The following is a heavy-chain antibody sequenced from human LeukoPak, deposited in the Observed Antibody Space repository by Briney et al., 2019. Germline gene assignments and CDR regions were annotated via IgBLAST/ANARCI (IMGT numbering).Heavy chain of an antibody. CDR1: GFTFSSYS. J-gene: IGHJ6*04. D-gene: IGHD3-10*02. Sequence: GGSLRLSCAASGFTFSSYSMNWVRQAPGKGLEWVSSISSSSLYIYYADSVKGRFTISRDNAKNSLYLQMDSLRAEDTAVYYCAELGITMIGGVWGKGTTVTISS. CDR2: ISSSSLYI. V-gene: IGHV3-21*01. CDR3: AELGITMIGGV.